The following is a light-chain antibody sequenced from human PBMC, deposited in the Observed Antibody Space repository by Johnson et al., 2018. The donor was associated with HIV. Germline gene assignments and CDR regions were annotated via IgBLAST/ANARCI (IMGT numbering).Light chain of an antibody. CDR2: DNN. CDR1: SSNIGNNY. Sequence: QSVLTQPPSVSAAPGQKVTISCSGSSSNIGNNYVSWYQQLPGTAPKLLIYDNNKRPSGIPDRFSGSKSGTSATLGITGLQTGDEADYYCGTWDSSLSAYVLGTWTKVPV. J-gene: IGLJ1*01. CDR3: GTWDSSLSAYV. V-gene: IGLV1-51*01.